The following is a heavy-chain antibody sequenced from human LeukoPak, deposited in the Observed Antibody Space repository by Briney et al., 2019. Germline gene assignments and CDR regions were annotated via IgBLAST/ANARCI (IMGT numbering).Heavy chain of an antibody. Sequence: ASVKVSCKASGYTFTSYGISWVRQAPGQGLEWMGWISAYNGNTNYAQKLQGRVTMTTDTSTSTAYMELRSLRSDDTAMYYCARHFHPAETTGGYFDLWGRGTLVTVSA. CDR3: ARHFHPAETTGGYFDL. D-gene: IGHD4-17*01. V-gene: IGHV1-18*01. CDR2: ISAYNGNT. J-gene: IGHJ2*01. CDR1: GYTFTSYG.